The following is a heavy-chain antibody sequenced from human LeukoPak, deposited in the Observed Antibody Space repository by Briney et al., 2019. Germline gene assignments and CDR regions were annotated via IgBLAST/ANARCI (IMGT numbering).Heavy chain of an antibody. CDR2: IYPDDSDT. Sequence: GESLKISCKGSGYSFTSYWIGWVRQMPGKGLEWMGIIYPDDSDTQYSPSFQGQVTISADKSISTAYLQWSSLKASDTAMYYCARPPYTSSSDAFDIWGQGTMVTVSS. J-gene: IGHJ3*02. CDR3: ARPPYTSSSDAFDI. CDR1: GYSFTSYW. D-gene: IGHD6-13*01. V-gene: IGHV5-51*01.